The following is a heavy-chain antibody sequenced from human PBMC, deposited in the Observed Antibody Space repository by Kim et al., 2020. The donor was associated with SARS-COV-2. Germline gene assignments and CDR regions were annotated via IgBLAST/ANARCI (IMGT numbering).Heavy chain of an antibody. J-gene: IGHJ5*02. D-gene: IGHD1-26*01. V-gene: IGHV1-24*01. CDR3: ATARIVGAYNWFDP. Sequence: ASVKVSCKVSGYTLTELSMHWVRQAPGKGLEGMGGFDPEDGETIYAQKFQGRVTMTEDTSTDTAYMELSSLRSEDTAVYYCATARIVGAYNWFDPWGQGTLVTVSS. CDR2: FDPEDGET. CDR1: GYTLTELS.